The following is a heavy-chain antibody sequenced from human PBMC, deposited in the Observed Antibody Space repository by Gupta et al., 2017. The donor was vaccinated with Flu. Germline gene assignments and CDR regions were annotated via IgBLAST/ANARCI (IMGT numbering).Heavy chain of an antibody. Sequence: EVQLLEYGGGLVQPGGSLRLSCAASGFTFSSYAMSWVRQAPGKGLEWVSAIIGSGGSTYYADSVKGRFTISRDNSKNTLYLQMNSLRAEDTAVYYCAGVGAAMFDYWGQGTLVTVSS. CDR1: GFTFSSYA. CDR2: IIGSGGST. J-gene: IGHJ4*02. V-gene: IGHV3-23*01. D-gene: IGHD2-21*02. CDR3: AGVGAAMFDY.